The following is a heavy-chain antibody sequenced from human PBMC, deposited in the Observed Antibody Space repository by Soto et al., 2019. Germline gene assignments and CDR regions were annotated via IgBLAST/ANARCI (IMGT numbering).Heavy chain of an antibody. CDR2: ISWQSGSI. J-gene: IGHJ4*02. CDR1: GFIFDDYA. D-gene: IGHD6-6*01. Sequence: EVQLVKSGGGLAQPGRSLRLSCAASGFIFDDYAMHWVRQAPGKGLEWVSGISWQSGSIRYADSVKGRFTISRDNAKNSLYLQMNSLRVEDTALYYCAKDMFSSSSAATFDYWGQGILVTVSS. V-gene: IGHV3-9*01. CDR3: AKDMFSSSSAATFDY.